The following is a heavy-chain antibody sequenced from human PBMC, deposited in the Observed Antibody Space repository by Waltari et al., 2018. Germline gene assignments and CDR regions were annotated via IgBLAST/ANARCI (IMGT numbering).Heavy chain of an antibody. CDR1: GFTFSIFG. J-gene: IGHJ6*03. Sequence: QVQLVESGGGVVQPGGSLRLSCAASGFTFSIFGMHWVRQAPGKGLEWVAFIRYDGSNKYYADSVRGRFTISRDDSKNTLYLVMNSLRAEDTAVFYCAKEAYSYGAVSYYMDVWGQGTTVTVSS. V-gene: IGHV3-30*02. CDR3: AKEAYSYGAVSYYMDV. CDR2: IRYDGSNK. D-gene: IGHD5-18*01.